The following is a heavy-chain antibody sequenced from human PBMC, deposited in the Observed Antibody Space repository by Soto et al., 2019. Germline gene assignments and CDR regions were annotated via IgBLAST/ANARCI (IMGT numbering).Heavy chain of an antibody. CDR1: GTSIRSYY. D-gene: IGHD5-12*01. Sequence: SETRSLTCSPSGTSIRSYYWSWIRQSPGNGLEWIGYIYYSGSTNYNPSLKSRVTISVDTSKTQFSLKLSSVTAADTAVYYCARMGDGYNLDYYYYYGMHVWGQGTTVTVSS. CDR2: IYYSGST. CDR3: ARMGDGYNLDYYYYYGMHV. V-gene: IGHV4-59*01. J-gene: IGHJ6*02.